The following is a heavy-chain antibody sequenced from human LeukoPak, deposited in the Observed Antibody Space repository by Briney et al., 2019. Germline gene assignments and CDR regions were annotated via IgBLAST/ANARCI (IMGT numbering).Heavy chain of an antibody. J-gene: IGHJ6*02. CDR2: IKQDGSEK. CDR3: ARDFRYYYGSGSYYYYYYYGMDV. D-gene: IGHD3-10*01. V-gene: IGHV3-7*01. Sequence: GGSLRLSCAASGFTFSSYWMSWVRQAPGKGLEWVANIKQDGSEKYYVDSVKGRFTISRDNAKNSLYLQMNSLRAEDTAVYYCARDFRYYYGSGSYYYYYYYGMDVWGQGTTVTVSS. CDR1: GFTFSSYW.